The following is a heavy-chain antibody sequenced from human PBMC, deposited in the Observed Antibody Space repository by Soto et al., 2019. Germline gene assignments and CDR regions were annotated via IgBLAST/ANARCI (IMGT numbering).Heavy chain of an antibody. Sequence: PSQTLSLTCAISGDSGSSNSAAWNWIRQSPSRGLEWVGRTYYRSKWYNDYAVSVKSRITINPDTSKNQCSLQLNSVTPEDTAVYYCARDSRRVGYYYGSGSSLYYYYGMDVWGQGTTVTVSS. CDR3: ARDSRRVGYYYGSGSSLYYYYGMDV. V-gene: IGHV6-1*01. CDR2: TYYRSKWYN. CDR1: GDSGSSNSAA. D-gene: IGHD3-10*01. J-gene: IGHJ6*02.